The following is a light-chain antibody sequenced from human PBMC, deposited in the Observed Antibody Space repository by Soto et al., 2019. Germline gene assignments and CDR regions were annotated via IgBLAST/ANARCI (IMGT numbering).Light chain of an antibody. CDR3: QQSYSTPGGT. CDR1: QSISSY. J-gene: IGKJ2*01. V-gene: IGKV1-39*01. CDR2: AAS. Sequence: DIQMTQSPSSLSASVGDRVTITCRASQSISSYLNWYQQRPGKAPKLLIYAASSLQSGVPSRFSGRGSGTDFTLTISSLQPVDFASYYCQQSYSTPGGTFGQGTKLEIK.